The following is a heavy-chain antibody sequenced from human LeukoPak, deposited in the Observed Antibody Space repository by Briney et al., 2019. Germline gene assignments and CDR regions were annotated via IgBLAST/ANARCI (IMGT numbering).Heavy chain of an antibody. Sequence: GGSLRLSCTSSKFIFSSYWMSWVRQAPGKGLEWVANIKQDGSERYYVDSVKGRFTISRDNAKNSLYLQMNSLRAEDTAVYYCARDSDVFDPWGQGTLVTVSS. CDR1: KFIFSSYW. J-gene: IGHJ5*02. D-gene: IGHD1-26*01. V-gene: IGHV3-7*01. CDR3: ARDSDVFDP. CDR2: IKQDGSER.